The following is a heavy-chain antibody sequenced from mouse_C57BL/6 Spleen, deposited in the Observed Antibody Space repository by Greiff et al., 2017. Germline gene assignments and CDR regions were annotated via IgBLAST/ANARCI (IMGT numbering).Heavy chain of an antibody. V-gene: IGHV1-9*01. D-gene: IGHD4-1*01. CDR1: GYTFTGYW. Sequence: QVQLQQSGAELMQPGASVTLSCKATGYTFTGYWIEWVKQRPGHGLEWIGEILSGSGSTNYNEKFKGKATFTADTSSNTAYMQLSSLSTEDSAINYCSSWPNWDVFDYWGQGTTLTVSS. CDR3: SSWPNWDVFDY. J-gene: IGHJ2*01. CDR2: ILSGSGST.